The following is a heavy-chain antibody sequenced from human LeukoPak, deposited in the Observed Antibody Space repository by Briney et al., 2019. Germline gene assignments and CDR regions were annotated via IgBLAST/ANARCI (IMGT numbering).Heavy chain of an antibody. D-gene: IGHD6-13*01. CDR1: GFTFSSYG. J-gene: IGHJ4*02. Sequence: GGSLRLSCAASGFTFSSYGMHWVRQAPGKGLEWVAFIRYDGSNEYYADSVKGRFTISRANSKNTLYLQMNSPRPEDTAVYYSAKDGGYSSSCDYWGQGTLVTVSS. CDR2: IRYDGSNE. V-gene: IGHV3-30*02. CDR3: AKDGGYSSSCDY.